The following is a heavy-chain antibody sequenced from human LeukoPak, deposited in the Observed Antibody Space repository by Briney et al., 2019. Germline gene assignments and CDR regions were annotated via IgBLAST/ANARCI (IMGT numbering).Heavy chain of an antibody. Sequence: PSETLSLTCTVSGGSISSGDYYWSWIRQPPGKGLEWIGYIYYSGSTYYDPSLKSRVTISVDTSKNQFSLKLSSVTAADTAVYYCATIAAAATAHFDYWGQGTLVTVSS. V-gene: IGHV4-30-4*08. CDR1: GGSISSGDYY. CDR2: IYYSGST. J-gene: IGHJ4*02. D-gene: IGHD6-13*01. CDR3: ATIAAAATAHFDY.